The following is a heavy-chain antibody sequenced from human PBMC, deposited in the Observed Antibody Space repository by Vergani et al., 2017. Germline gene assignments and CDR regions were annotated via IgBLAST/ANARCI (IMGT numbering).Heavy chain of an antibody. CDR1: GFPFIMHA. D-gene: IGHD6-19*01. CDR2: LSASDRRT. CDR3: AKVGRSEVAGTFGAFDI. J-gene: IGHJ3*02. V-gene: IGHV3-23*01. Sequence: EVQLLESGGDLVQPGGSLRLSCAASGFPFIMHAMSWVRQAPGKGLEWVSTLSASDRRTHYADSLKGRFTISRDNSKNTLFLHMNSLRPEDTAVYYCAKVGRSEVAGTFGAFDIWGQGTMVTVSS.